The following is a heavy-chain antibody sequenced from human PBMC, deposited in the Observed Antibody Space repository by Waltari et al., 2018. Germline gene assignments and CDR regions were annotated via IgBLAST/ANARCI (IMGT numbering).Heavy chain of an antibody. CDR1: GGSITTNSHY. CDR3: ATYIGASVGTAAFDV. Sequence: QLQLQESGPGLVTPSATLALTCSVSGGSITTNSHYWGWIRQPPGQGLEWIGTISYNGATYSSPSLRGRLTLSRDTTMNQLSLKLGSVTAADTAVYYCATYIGASVGTAAFDVWGQGTMVTVSS. CDR2: ISYNGAT. J-gene: IGHJ3*01. V-gene: IGHV4-39*01. D-gene: IGHD5-12*01.